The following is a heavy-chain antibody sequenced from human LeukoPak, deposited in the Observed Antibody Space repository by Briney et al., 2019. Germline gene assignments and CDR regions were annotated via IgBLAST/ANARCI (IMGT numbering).Heavy chain of an antibody. Sequence: GASVKVSCKASGGTFSSYAISWVRQAPGQGLEWMGGIIPIFGTANYAQKFQGRVTITADESTSTAYMELSSLRSEDTAVYYCVRDYYYGMDVWGKGTTVTVSS. CDR3: VRDYYYGMDV. V-gene: IGHV1-69*13. CDR1: GGTFSSYA. CDR2: IIPIFGTA. J-gene: IGHJ6*04.